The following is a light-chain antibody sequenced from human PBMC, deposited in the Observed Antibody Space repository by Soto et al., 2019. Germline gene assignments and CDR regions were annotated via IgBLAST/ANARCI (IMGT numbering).Light chain of an antibody. CDR1: QSISTY. J-gene: IGKJ2*01. Sequence: DIQMTQSPSSLSASVGDRVTITCRASQSISTYLNWYQQKPGKVPKVLIYAASSLQSGVPSRFSGSGSGTDFTLTISSLQPEDFATYYCQQSYNLPYTFGQGTKLENK. CDR3: QQSYNLPYT. CDR2: AAS. V-gene: IGKV1-39*01.